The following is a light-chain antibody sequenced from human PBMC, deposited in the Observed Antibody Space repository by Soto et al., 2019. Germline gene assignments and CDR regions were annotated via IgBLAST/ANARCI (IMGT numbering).Light chain of an antibody. Sequence: QSALTQPRSVSGSPGQSVTISCTGTSIDVGDSDFVSWYQQHPGKAPKLMIYVVTKRPSGVPDRFSGSKSGNTASLTISGLQDEDEDDYYCSSFAATHTYIFGTGTKLTVL. J-gene: IGLJ1*01. CDR2: VVT. V-gene: IGLV2-11*01. CDR1: SIDVGDSDF. CDR3: SSFAATHTYI.